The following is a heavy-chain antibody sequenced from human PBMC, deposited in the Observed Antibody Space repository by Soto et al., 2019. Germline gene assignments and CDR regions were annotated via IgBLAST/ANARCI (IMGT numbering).Heavy chain of an antibody. J-gene: IGHJ4*02. CDR1: GFTFSSYA. CDR3: AKARAIMSIAARYYFDY. Sequence: GGSLRLSCAASGFTFSSYAMSWVRQAPGKGLEWVSAISGSGGSTYYADSVKGRFTISRGNSKNTLYLQMNSLRAEDTAVYYCAKARAIMSIAARYYFDYWGQGTLVTVPS. CDR2: ISGSGGST. D-gene: IGHD6-6*01. V-gene: IGHV3-23*01.